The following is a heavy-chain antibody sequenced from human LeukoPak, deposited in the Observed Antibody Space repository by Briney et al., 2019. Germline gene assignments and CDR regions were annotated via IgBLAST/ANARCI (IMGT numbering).Heavy chain of an antibody. J-gene: IGHJ6*02. D-gene: IGHD1/OR15-1a*01. Sequence: GSLRLSCAASGFTFSSYSMKWARQAPGKGLEWVSSISSSSSYLYYEDSVKGLFTIARDNAKNSVYLQMNSLRAEDTAVYYCARDRQNNYCYYGMDVWGQGTTVTVSS. V-gene: IGHV3-21*01. CDR1: GFTFSSYS. CDR2: ISSSSSYL. CDR3: ARDRQNNYCYYGMDV.